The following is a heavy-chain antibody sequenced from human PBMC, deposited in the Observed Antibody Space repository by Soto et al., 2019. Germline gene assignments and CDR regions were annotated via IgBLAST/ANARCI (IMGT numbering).Heavy chain of an antibody. V-gene: IGHV4-31*03. J-gene: IGHJ2*01. CDR2: IYYSGST. Sequence: QVQLQESDPGLVKPSQTLSLTCTVSGGSISSGGYYWSWIRQHPGKGLEWIGYIYYSGSTYYNPSLKSRVTIPVDTSKNQFSLKLSSVTAADTAVYYCARLTDYGGNTRANWYFDLWGRGTLVTVSS. CDR3: ARLTDYGGNTRANWYFDL. CDR1: GGSISSGGYY. D-gene: IGHD4-17*01.